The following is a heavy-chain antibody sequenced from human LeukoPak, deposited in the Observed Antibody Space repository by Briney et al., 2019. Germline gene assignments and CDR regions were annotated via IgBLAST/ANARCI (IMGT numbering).Heavy chain of an antibody. D-gene: IGHD2-15*01. CDR3: ARDHRDIVVVVAATTVYYFDY. J-gene: IGHJ4*02. CDR2: IKQDGSEK. V-gene: IGHV3-7*01. CDR1: GFTFSSHW. Sequence: PGGSLRLSCAASGFTFSSHWMSWVRQAPGKGLEWVANIKQDGSEKYYVDSVKGRFTISRDNAKNSLYLQMNSLRAEDTAVYYCARDHRDIVVVVAATTVYYFDYWGQGTLVTVPS.